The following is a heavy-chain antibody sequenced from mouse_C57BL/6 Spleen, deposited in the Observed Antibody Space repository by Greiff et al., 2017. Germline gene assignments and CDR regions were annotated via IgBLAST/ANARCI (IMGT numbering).Heavy chain of an antibody. CDR3: AREDFTTVGFAY. CDR2: IYPRSGNT. J-gene: IGHJ3*01. D-gene: IGHD1-1*01. CDR1: GYTFTSYG. Sequence: QVQLQQSGAELARPGASVKLSCKASGYTFTSYGISWVKQRTGQGLEWIGEIYPRSGNTYYNEKFKGKATLTADKSSSTAYMELRSLTSEDSAVYFCAREDFTTVGFAYWGQGTLVTVSA. V-gene: IGHV1-81*01.